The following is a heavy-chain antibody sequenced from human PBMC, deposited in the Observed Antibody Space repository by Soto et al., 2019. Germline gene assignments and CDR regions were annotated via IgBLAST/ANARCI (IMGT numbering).Heavy chain of an antibody. V-gene: IGHV1-18*01. J-gene: IGHJ6*02. D-gene: IGHD2-2*02. CDR3: ARDYCSITSCYSYYYYGLDV. Sequence: ASVKVSCKASGYTSTSYGSSWVRQAPGQGLEWMGWISACNGNTNYAQKLQGRVTMTTDTSTSTAYMELRSLRSDDTAVYYCARDYCSITSCYSYYYYGLDVWGQGTTVTVSS. CDR1: GYTSTSYG. CDR2: ISACNGNT.